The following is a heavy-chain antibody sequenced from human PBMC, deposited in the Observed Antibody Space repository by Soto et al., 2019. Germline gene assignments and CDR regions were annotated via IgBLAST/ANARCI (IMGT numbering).Heavy chain of an antibody. Sequence: GGSLRLSCAASGFTFSKYGMNWVRQAPGKGLEWVSYISSTTSTIYYADSVKGRFTISRNNAENSLYLQMYSLRAEDTAVYYCALGLLSDYVGYWGRGTLVTVSS. CDR2: ISSTTSTI. J-gene: IGHJ4*02. CDR3: ALGLLSDYVGY. V-gene: IGHV3-48*01. CDR1: GFTFSKYG. D-gene: IGHD2-15*01.